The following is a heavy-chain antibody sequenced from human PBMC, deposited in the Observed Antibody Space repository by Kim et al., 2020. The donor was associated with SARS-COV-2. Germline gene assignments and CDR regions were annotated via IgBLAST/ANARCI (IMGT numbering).Heavy chain of an antibody. CDR3: ARQVTVAGRGSDAFDI. CDR1: GGSISSSSYY. Sequence: SETPSLTCTVSGGSISSSSYYWGWIRQPPGKGLEWIGSIYYSGSTYYNPSLKSRVTISVDTSKNQFSLKLSSVTAADTAVYYCARQVTVAGRGSDAFDIWGQGTMVTVSS. D-gene: IGHD6-19*01. J-gene: IGHJ3*02. CDR2: IYYSGST. V-gene: IGHV4-39*01.